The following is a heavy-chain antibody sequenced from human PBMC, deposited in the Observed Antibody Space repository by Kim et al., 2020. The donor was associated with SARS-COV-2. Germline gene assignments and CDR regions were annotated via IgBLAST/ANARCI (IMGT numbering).Heavy chain of an antibody. J-gene: IGHJ5*02. CDR2: ISSFDGAT. D-gene: IGHD2-21*01. CDR1: GFTFSDYY. Sequence: GGSLRLSCEASGFTFSDYYMTWIRQAPGKGLEWISSISSFDGATYYADSFKGRFTVSRDNAKNSLYLQINNLRAEDTATYFCARGLVVLPDAVPPYWFDP. CDR3: ARGLVVLPDAVPPYWFDP. V-gene: IGHV3-11*01.